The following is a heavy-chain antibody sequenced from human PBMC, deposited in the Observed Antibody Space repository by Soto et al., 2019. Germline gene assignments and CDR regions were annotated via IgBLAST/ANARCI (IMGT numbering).Heavy chain of an antibody. V-gene: IGHV3-23*01. CDR1: GFTFSSYA. CDR2: ISGSGGST. Sequence: GGSLRLSSAASGFTFSSYAMSWVRQAPGKGLEWVSAISGSGGSTYYADSVKGRFTISRDNSKNTLYLQMNSLRAEDTAVYYCAKTRYYDSSPGAFDIWGQGTMVTVSS. CDR3: AKTRYYDSSPGAFDI. D-gene: IGHD3-22*01. J-gene: IGHJ3*02.